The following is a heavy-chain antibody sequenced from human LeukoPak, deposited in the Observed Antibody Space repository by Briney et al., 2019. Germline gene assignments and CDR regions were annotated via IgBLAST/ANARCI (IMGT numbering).Heavy chain of an antibody. CDR2: ISSSSSYI. V-gene: IGHV3-21*04. J-gene: IGHJ3*02. D-gene: IGHD3-22*01. CDR1: GFTFSSYS. Sequence: GGSLRLSCAASGFTFSSYSMNWVRQAPGKGLEWVSSISSSSSYIYYADSVKGRFTISRDNPKNTLFLQMKSLRVEDTAAYYCANGARGYSMWGQGTMVTVSS. CDR3: ANGARGYSM.